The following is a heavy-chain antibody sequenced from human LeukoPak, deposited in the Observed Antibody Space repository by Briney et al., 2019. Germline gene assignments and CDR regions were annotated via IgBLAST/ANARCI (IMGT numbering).Heavy chain of an antibody. CDR2: ISSSSSYI. J-gene: IGHJ4*02. Sequence: GGSLRLSCAASGFTFSSYGMHWVRQAPGKGLEWVSSISSSSSYIYYADSVKGRFTISRDNAKNSLYLQMNSLRAEDTAVYYCARDQITGGTDYWGQGTLVTVSS. CDR3: ARDQITGGTDY. CDR1: GFTFSSYG. D-gene: IGHD7-27*01. V-gene: IGHV3-21*01.